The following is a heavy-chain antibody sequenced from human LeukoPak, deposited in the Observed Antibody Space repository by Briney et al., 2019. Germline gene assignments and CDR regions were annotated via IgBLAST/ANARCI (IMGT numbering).Heavy chain of an antibody. J-gene: IGHJ4*02. CDR3: ARDGYSGNDGL. CDR1: GYSISSGYY. CDR2: IYHSGST. V-gene: IGHV4-38-2*02. D-gene: IGHD5-12*01. Sequence: ETLSXXCTVSGYSISSGYYWGWIRPPPGKGLEWIGSIYHSGSTYYNPSLKRRVTISVDTSKNQFSLKLSSVTAADTAVYYCARDGYSGNDGLWGQGTLVTVSS.